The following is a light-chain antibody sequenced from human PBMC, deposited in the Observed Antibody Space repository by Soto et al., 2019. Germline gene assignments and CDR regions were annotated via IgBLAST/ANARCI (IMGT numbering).Light chain of an antibody. V-gene: IGLV1-36*01. CDR3: AAWDDSLNGYV. CDR2: YDD. Sequence: QSVLTQPPSLSEAPRQRVTISCSGSSSNIGNNAVNWYQQLPGKAPKLLIYYDDLLPSGVSDRFSGSKSGTSASLAISGLQSEDEADYYCAAWDDSLNGYVFRTGTKVTVL. CDR1: SSNIGNNA. J-gene: IGLJ1*01.